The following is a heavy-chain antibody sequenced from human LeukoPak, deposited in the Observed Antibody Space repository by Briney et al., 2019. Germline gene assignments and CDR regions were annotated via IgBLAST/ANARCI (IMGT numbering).Heavy chain of an antibody. V-gene: IGHV3-21*01. CDR3: ARDLNFGY. Sequence: GGSLRLSCTASGFTFSSYNMNWVRQAPGKGLEWVSSISSSSSYIFYADSVKGRFTISRDNAKNSLSLQMNSLRAEDTAVYYCARDLNFGYWGQGTLVTVSS. J-gene: IGHJ4*02. CDR2: ISSSSSYI. CDR1: GFTFSSYN.